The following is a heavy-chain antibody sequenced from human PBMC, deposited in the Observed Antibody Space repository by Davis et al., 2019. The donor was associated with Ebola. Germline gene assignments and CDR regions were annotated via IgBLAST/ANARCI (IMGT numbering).Heavy chain of an antibody. CDR3: VRDPALVVTGGGWFFGL. J-gene: IGHJ2*01. D-gene: IGHD2-21*02. CDR2: ISSNGDYT. CDR1: GFTFSDYF. V-gene: IGHV3-11*06. Sequence: GESLKISCAASGFTFSDYFMSWVRQAPGKGLKWVSYISSNGDYTNYAASVRGRFTISRDNAKNVLYLQIDSLRAEDTAVYYCVRDPALVVTGGGWFFGLWGRGTLVTVSS.